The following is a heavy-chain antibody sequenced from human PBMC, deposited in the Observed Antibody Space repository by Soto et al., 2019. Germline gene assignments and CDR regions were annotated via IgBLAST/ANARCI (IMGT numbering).Heavy chain of an antibody. Sequence: GGSLRLSCAASGFTFSSYGMHWVRQAPGKGLEWVAVISYDGSNKYYADSVKGRFTISRDNSKNTLYLQMNSLRAEDTAVYYCAKGYGGSKPGLLDVWGQGTTVTVSS. D-gene: IGHD3-10*01. V-gene: IGHV3-30*18. CDR1: GFTFSSYG. J-gene: IGHJ6*02. CDR3: AKGYGGSKPGLLDV. CDR2: ISYDGSNK.